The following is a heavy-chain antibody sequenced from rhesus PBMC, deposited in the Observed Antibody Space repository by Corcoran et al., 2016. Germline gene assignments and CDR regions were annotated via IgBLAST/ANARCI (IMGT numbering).Heavy chain of an antibody. Sequence: QVTLKESGPALVKPTQTLTLTCTFSGFSISTSGMGVGWIRQPPGKGQEWLALIDWDDDKRYNTNQRGNHTASKDTSKNQVVLTMTNVDPGDAATYSCARGLSGRGGFDVWGPGVLVTVSS. D-gene: IGHD1-1*01. CDR3: ARGLSGRGGFDV. CDR1: GFSISTSGMG. V-gene: IGHV2-174*01. J-gene: IGHJ5-1*01. CDR2: IDWDDDK.